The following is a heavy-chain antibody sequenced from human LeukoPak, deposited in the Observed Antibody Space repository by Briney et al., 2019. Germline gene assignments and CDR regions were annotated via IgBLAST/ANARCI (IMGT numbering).Heavy chain of an antibody. J-gene: IGHJ3*02. CDR1: GYTFTSYG. Sequence: GASVKVSCKASGYTFTSYGISWVRQAPGQGLGWMGWISAYNGNTNYAQKLQGRVTMSTDTSTSTAYMELRSLRSDDTAVYYCARVSSYYDFWSGPYDAFDIWGQGTMVTVSS. CDR3: ARVSSYYDFWSGPYDAFDI. V-gene: IGHV1-18*01. D-gene: IGHD3-3*01. CDR2: ISAYNGNT.